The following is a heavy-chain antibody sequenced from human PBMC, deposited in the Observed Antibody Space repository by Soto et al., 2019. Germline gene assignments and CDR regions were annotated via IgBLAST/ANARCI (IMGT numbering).Heavy chain of an antibody. CDR1: GFTFSDYY. D-gene: IGHD4-4*01. CDR3: ARDTHSNYYFDY. V-gene: IGHV3-11*01. CDR2: ISSRGSTI. J-gene: IGHJ4*02. Sequence: GGSLRLSCAASGFTFSDYYMSWIRQAPGKGLEWVSYISSRGSTIYYADSVKGRFTISRDNAKNSLYLQMNSLRAEDTAVYYCARDTHSNYYFDYWGQGTLVTVSS.